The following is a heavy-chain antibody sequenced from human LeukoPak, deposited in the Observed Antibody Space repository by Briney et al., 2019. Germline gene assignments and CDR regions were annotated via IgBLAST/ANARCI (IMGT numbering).Heavy chain of an antibody. D-gene: IGHD3-22*01. CDR3: ATASYDSSGVDY. J-gene: IGHJ4*02. CDR2: ISYDGSNK. V-gene: IGHV3-30*03. CDR1: GFTFSSYG. Sequence: PGRSLRLSCAASGFTFSSYGMHWVRQAPGKGLEWVAVISYDGSNKYYADSVKGRFTISRDNSKNTLYLQMNSLRAEDTAVYYCATASYDSSGVDYWGQGTLVTVSS.